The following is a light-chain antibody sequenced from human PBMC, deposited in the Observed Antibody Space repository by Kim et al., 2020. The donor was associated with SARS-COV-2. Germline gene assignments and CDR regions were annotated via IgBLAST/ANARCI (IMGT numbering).Light chain of an antibody. J-gene: IGKJ2*03. CDR2: GAS. CDR1: QSVSSN. Sequence: LSVSPGERATRSCRASQSVSSNLAWYQQKPGQAPRLLIYGASTRATGIPARFSGSGSGTEFTLTISSQQSEDFAVYYCQQYNNWYSFGQGTKLEIK. CDR3: QQYNNWYS. V-gene: IGKV3-15*01.